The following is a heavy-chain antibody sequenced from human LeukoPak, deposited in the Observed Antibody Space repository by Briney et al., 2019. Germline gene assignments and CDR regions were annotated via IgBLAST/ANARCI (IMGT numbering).Heavy chain of an antibody. Sequence: GKSLRLSCIASGLTFKNYGMHWVRQAPGEGLEWVAVIWYDGSTKYYADSVKGRFTISRDNSKNTLFLQMNSLRAEDTAVYYCAKVYSSGWYYFDYWGQGTLVTVSS. V-gene: IGHV3-33*06. J-gene: IGHJ4*02. CDR1: GLTFKNYG. D-gene: IGHD6-19*01. CDR3: AKVYSSGWYYFDY. CDR2: IWYDGSTK.